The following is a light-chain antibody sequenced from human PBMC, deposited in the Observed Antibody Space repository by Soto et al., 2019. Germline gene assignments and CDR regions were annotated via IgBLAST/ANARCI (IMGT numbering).Light chain of an antibody. V-gene: IGLV2-14*01. J-gene: IGLJ3*02. Sequence: QSALIQPASVSGSPGQSITISCTGTSRDVGGSNYVSWYQHHPHRAPKLLIYEVSYRPSGVSSRFSGSKSGNTASLTISGLQAEDEALYYCSSYTTSNTWVFGGGTKVTVL. CDR3: SSYTTSNTWV. CDR2: EVS. CDR1: SRDVGGSNY.